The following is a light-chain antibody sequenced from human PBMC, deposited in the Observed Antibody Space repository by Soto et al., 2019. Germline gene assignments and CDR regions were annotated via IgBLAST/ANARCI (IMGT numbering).Light chain of an antibody. CDR1: HSVSVN. V-gene: IGKV3-15*01. CDR2: GAS. CDR3: QQYTNWPPMFT. J-gene: IGKJ2*01. Sequence: IVMTQSPATLSVSPGERATLSCRSSHSVSVNLAWYQQKPGQAPRLLIYGASTRATDIAARFSGSGSGTEFTLTISSLQSEDLGIYYCQQYTNWPPMFTFGQGTKLEIK.